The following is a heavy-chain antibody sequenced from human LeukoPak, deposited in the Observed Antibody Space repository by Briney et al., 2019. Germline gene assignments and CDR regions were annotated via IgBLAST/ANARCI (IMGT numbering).Heavy chain of an antibody. Sequence: PSETLSLTCTVSGGSVSSYYWNWIRQPPGKGLERIGYIYYNGDTDYNPSLKSRVTISVDTSKNQFSLKLNSVTAADTAVYYCAKSHGIASAGNVDSWGQGILITVPS. CDR2: IYYNGDT. V-gene: IGHV4-59*02. D-gene: IGHD6-13*01. J-gene: IGHJ4*02. CDR1: GGSVSSYY. CDR3: AKSHGIASAGNVDS.